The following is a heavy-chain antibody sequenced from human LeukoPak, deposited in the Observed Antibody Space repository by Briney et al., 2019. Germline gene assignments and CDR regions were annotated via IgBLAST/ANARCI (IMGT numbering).Heavy chain of an antibody. J-gene: IGHJ4*02. CDR1: GFTFSSYA. CDR2: ISNSGDRT. CDR3: ANDFDY. Sequence: HPGGSLRLSCAASGFTFSSYAMSWVRQAPGKGLEWVSLISNSGDRTYYADSVKGRFTISRDNSKNTPYLQMNSLRAEDTALYYCANDFDYWGQGTLVTVSS. V-gene: IGHV3-23*01.